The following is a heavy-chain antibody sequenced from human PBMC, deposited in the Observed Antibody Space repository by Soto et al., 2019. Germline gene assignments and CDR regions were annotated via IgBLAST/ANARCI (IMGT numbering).Heavy chain of an antibody. CDR2: IYSGGST. V-gene: IGHV3-53*01. D-gene: IGHD3-3*01. CDR3: AKDQTTIFPDAFDI. Sequence: GGSLRLSCAASGFTVSSNYMSWVRQAPGKGLEWVSVIYSGGSTYYADSVKGRFTISRDNSKNTLYLQMNSLRAEDTAVYYCAKDQTTIFPDAFDIWGQGTMVTVSS. CDR1: GFTVSSNY. J-gene: IGHJ3*02.